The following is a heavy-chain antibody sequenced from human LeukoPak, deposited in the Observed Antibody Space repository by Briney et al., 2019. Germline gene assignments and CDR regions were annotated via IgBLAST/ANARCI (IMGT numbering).Heavy chain of an antibody. CDR2: IIPIFGTA. D-gene: IGHD4-17*01. Sequence: SVKVSCKASGGTFSSYAISWVRQSPGQGLEWMGGIIPIFGTANYAQKFQGRVTITADESTSTAYMELSSLRSEDTAVYYCASDYGDYDGPFDYWGQGTLVTVSS. CDR1: GGTFSSYA. CDR3: ASDYGDYDGPFDY. J-gene: IGHJ4*02. V-gene: IGHV1-69*13.